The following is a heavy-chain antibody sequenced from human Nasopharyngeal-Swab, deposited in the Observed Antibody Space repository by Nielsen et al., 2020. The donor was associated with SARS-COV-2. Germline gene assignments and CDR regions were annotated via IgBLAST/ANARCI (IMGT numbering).Heavy chain of an antibody. CDR3: ARVYCSSSSCYTGFDI. D-gene: IGHD2-2*02. Sequence: GESLKISCAASGFTFSSYAMHWVRQAPGKGLEYVSAISSNGGSTYYANSVKGRFTISRDNSKNTLYLQMGSLRAEDTAVYYCARVYCSSSSCYTGFDIWGQGTMVTVSS. CDR1: GFTFSSYA. CDR2: ISSNGGST. J-gene: IGHJ3*02. V-gene: IGHV3-64*01.